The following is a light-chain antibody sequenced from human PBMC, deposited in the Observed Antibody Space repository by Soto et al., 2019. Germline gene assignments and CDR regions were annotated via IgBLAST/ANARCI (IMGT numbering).Light chain of an antibody. CDR3: SSYTSSSTLV. J-gene: IGLJ1*01. V-gene: IGLV2-14*01. Sequence: QSALTQPASVSGSPGQSITISCTGTSSDVGGYNYVSWYQQHPGKAPKLMIYDVINRPSGVSNRFSGSKSGNTASLTISGLQAEDEADYYCSSYTSSSTLVFGTGTKGTVL. CDR1: SSDVGGYNY. CDR2: DVI.